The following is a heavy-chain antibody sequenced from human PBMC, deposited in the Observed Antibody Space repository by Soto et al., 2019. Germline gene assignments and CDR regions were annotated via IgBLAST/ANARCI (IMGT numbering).Heavy chain of an antibody. CDR1: GYTFTNYY. Sequence: QVQVVQSGAEGKKPGASVKVSCKASGYTFTNYYMHWVRQAPGQGLEWVGRIIPSDGSTHYAQKFQGRVIMTRDTFTSTVYMDLNSLRSEDSAVYYCARGGPELATIGSFDYWGQGILVTVSS. V-gene: IGHV1-46*01. CDR3: ARGGPELATIGSFDY. D-gene: IGHD5-12*01. J-gene: IGHJ4*02. CDR2: IIPSDGST.